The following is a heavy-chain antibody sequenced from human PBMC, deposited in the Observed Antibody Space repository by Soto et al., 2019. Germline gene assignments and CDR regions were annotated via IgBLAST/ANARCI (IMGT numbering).Heavy chain of an antibody. J-gene: IGHJ2*01. CDR1: GYSFTSYW. CDR2: IDPSDSYT. CDR3: ARQYYDILTGYPLYWYFDL. V-gene: IGHV5-10-1*01. Sequence: GESLKISCKGSGYSFTSYWISWVRQMPGKGLEWMGRIDPSDSYTNYSPSFQGHVTTSADKSISTAYLQWSSLKASDTAMYYCARQYYDILTGYPLYWYFDLWGRGTLVTVSS. D-gene: IGHD3-9*01.